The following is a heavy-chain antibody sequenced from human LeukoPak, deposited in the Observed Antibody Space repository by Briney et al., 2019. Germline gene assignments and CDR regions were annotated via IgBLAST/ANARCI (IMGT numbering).Heavy chain of an antibody. CDR1: GGSISSYY. J-gene: IGHJ6*03. CDR2: IYYSGST. Sequence: SETLSLTCTVSGGSISSYYWSWLRQPPGKGLEWIGYIYYSGSTNYNPSLKSRVTISVDTSKNQFSLKLSSVTAADTAVYYCARSIAAAGTGYYYYYYYMDVWGKGTTVTISS. CDR3: ARSIAAAGTGYYYYYYYMDV. V-gene: IGHV4-59*01. D-gene: IGHD6-13*01.